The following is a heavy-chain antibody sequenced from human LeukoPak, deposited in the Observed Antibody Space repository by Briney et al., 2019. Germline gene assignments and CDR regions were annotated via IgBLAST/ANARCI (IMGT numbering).Heavy chain of an antibody. CDR1: GGSISSYY. J-gene: IGHJ4*02. CDR2: IHYSGST. V-gene: IGHV4-59*01. D-gene: IGHD3-3*01. CDR3: TRTPDFWSGYLFDY. Sequence: PSETLSLTCTVSGGSISSYYWSWIRQPPGKGLEWIGYIHYSGSTNYNPSPKSRVTISVDTSKNQFSLKLNSVTAADTAVFYCTRTPDFWSGYLFDYWGQGTLVTVSS.